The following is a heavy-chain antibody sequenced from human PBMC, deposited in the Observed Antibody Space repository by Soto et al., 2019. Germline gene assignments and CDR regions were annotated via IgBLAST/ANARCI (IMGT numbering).Heavy chain of an antibody. V-gene: IGHV4-59*08. Sequence: SETLSLTCTVSGGSISSYSWSWIRQPPGKGLEWIGDIYYSGSTNYNPSLKSRITIYVDTSKNQFSLKLSSVTAADTAVYYCARQHLSSSDFDYWGQGTLVTVSS. CDR3: ARQHLSSSDFDY. CDR1: GGSISSYS. D-gene: IGHD6-6*01. CDR2: IYYSGST. J-gene: IGHJ4*02.